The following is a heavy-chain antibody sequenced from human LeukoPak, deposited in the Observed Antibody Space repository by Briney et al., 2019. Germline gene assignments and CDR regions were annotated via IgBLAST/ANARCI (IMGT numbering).Heavy chain of an antibody. D-gene: IGHD3-10*01. CDR1: GFTFDDYA. V-gene: IGHV3-9*01. J-gene: IGHJ4*02. CDR3: AREGYYGSGSPPSLYFDY. Sequence: PGGSLRLSCAASGFTFDDYAMHWVRQAPGKGLEWVSGISWNSGSIDYADSVKGRFTISRDNSRSTLYLQMNSLRPEDTAIYYCAREGYYGSGSPPSLYFDYWGQGTLVTVSS. CDR2: ISWNSGSI.